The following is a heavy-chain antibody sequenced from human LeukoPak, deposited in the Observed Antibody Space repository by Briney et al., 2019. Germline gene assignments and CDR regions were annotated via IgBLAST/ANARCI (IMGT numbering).Heavy chain of an antibody. CDR3: AKHPTPYYDSSGYYYLFDY. CDR2: ISGSGGST. Sequence: PGGSLRLSCAASGFTFSSYAMSWVCQAPGKGLEWVSAISGSGGSTYYADSVKGRFTISRDNSKNTLYLQMNSLRAEDTAVYYCAKHPTPYYDSSGYYYLFDYWGQGTLVTVSS. J-gene: IGHJ4*02. V-gene: IGHV3-23*01. CDR1: GFTFSSYA. D-gene: IGHD3-22*01.